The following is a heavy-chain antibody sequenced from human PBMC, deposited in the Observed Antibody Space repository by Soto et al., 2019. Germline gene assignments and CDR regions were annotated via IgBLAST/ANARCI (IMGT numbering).Heavy chain of an antibody. CDR2: IYYSGST. CDR3: ARFAIPRFWFDT. J-gene: IGHJ5*02. Sequence: PSETLSLTCTASGGSISSGGYYWSWIRQHPGKGLEWIGYIYYSGSTYYNPSLKSRVTISVDTSKNQFSLKLSSVTAADTAVYYCARFAIPRFWFDTWGQGTLVTVSS. D-gene: IGHD2-21*01. CDR1: GGSISSGGYY. V-gene: IGHV4-31*03.